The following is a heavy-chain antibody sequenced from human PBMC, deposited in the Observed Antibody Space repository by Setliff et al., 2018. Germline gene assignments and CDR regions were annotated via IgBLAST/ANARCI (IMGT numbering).Heavy chain of an antibody. CDR3: ARGGHIRYDYYYMDV. V-gene: IGHV1-46*01. D-gene: IGHD5-18*01. J-gene: IGHJ6*03. Sequence: ASVKVSCKTSGYAFINFYMYWVRQAPGQGLEWMGVMNPGRGSRNYAQRFQGRVTMTSDTSTSTVYMELSSLRSEDTALYYCARGGHIRYDYYYMDVWGKGTTVTVSS. CDR2: MNPGRGSR. CDR1: GYAFINFY.